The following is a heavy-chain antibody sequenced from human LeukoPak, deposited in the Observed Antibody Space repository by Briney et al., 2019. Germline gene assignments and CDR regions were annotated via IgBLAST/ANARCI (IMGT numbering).Heavy chain of an antibody. CDR3: ARDSVAAVCTSVD. D-gene: IGHD6-6*01. J-gene: IGHJ1*01. V-gene: IGHV4-61*01. CDR2: IYYSGTT. CDR1: GGSVSSGNYY. Sequence: SETLSLTCTVSGGSVSSGNYYWSWIRQPPGQGLEWIGYIYYSGTTNYNPSLKSRVTISVDTNKNQFSLKMTSVTAADTAVYYCARDSVAAVCTSVDWGHGTLVTVST.